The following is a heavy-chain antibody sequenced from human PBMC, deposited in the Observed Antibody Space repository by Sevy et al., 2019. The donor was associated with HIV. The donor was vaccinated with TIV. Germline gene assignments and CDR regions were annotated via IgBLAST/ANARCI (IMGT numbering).Heavy chain of an antibody. CDR2: IIPMFGTA. J-gene: IGHJ6*02. CDR3: ARGRRLSGGNDYYYYYGMDV. CDR1: GDTFSSDA. Sequence: ASVKVSCKASGDTFSSDAISWVRQAPGQGLEWMGGIIPMFGTANYAQKFQRRVTITADESTSTAYMDLSSLRSEDTAVYYCARGRRLSGGNDYYYYYGMDVWGQGTTVTVSS. V-gene: IGHV1-69*13. D-gene: IGHD2-15*01.